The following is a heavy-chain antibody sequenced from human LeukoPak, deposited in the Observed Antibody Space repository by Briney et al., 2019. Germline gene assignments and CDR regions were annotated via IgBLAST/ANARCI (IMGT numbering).Heavy chain of an antibody. CDR3: ARVEQQLQVYDY. Sequence: PSQTLSLTCTVSGGSISSGGYYWSWIRQHPGKGLEWIGYIYYSGSTYYKTSLKSRVTISVDTSKNQFSLKLSSVTAADTAVYYCARVEQQLQVYDYWGQGTLVTVSS. CDR2: IYYSGST. V-gene: IGHV4-31*03. J-gene: IGHJ4*02. D-gene: IGHD6-13*01. CDR1: GGSISSGGYY.